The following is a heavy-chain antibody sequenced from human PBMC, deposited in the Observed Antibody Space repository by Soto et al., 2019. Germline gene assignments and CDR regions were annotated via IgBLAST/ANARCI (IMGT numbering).Heavy chain of an antibody. CDR2: IYHSGST. J-gene: IGHJ4*02. Sequence: PSETLSLTCAVSGYSISSGYYWGWIRQPPGKGLGWIGSIYHSGSTYYNPSLKSRVTISVDTAKNQFSLKLSSVTAADTAVYYCARDPEIVGHDYWGQGTLVTVSS. CDR1: GYSISSGYY. D-gene: IGHD3-22*01. V-gene: IGHV4-38-2*02. CDR3: ARDPEIVGHDY.